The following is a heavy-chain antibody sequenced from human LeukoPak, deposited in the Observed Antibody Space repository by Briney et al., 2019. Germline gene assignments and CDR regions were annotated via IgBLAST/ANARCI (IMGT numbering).Heavy chain of an antibody. CDR3: ARDRQSSSSWYEGAYYYYYMDV. J-gene: IGHJ6*03. CDR1: LYTLTSYG. V-gene: IGHV1-18*01. D-gene: IGHD6-13*01. Sequence: ASAKVSCKPSLYTLTSYGISSVRQAPGQGREWRGWIGAYNVNTNYAQKLQGRVTMTTDTSTSTAYMELRSLRSDDRAVYYCARDRQSSSSWYEGAYYYYYMDVWGKGTTVTVSS. CDR2: IGAYNVNT.